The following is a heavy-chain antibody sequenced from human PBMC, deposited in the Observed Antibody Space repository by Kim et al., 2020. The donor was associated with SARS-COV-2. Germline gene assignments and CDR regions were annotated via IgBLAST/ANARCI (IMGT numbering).Heavy chain of an antibody. CDR1: AFTFSTYV. J-gene: IGHJ4*02. Sequence: GGSLRLSCAASAFTFSTYVMTWVRQAPGKGLEWVSTISDSGTNTYYADSVKGRFTISRDNSKNTLYLQMNSLRAEDTAVYYCATRPPDYWGQGTLVTVSS. CDR2: ISDSGTNT. CDR3: ATRPPDY. V-gene: IGHV3-23*01.